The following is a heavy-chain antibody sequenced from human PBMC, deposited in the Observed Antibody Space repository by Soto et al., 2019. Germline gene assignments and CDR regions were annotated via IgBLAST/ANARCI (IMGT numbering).Heavy chain of an antibody. Sequence: SETLSLTCAVYGGSFSGYYWSWIRQPPGKGLEWIGEINHSGSTNYNPSLKSRVTISVDTSKNQFSLKLSSVTAADTAVYYCARGLRSITMVRGLGWFDPWGQGTLVTVSS. CDR3: ARGLRSITMVRGLGWFDP. CDR2: INHSGST. CDR1: GGSFSGYY. J-gene: IGHJ5*02. D-gene: IGHD3-10*01. V-gene: IGHV4-34*01.